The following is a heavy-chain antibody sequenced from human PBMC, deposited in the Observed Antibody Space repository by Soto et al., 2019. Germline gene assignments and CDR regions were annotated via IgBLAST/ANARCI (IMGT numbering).Heavy chain of an antibody. J-gene: IGHJ6*02. CDR2: IIPIFNAT. D-gene: IGHD3-3*01. V-gene: IGHV1-69*01. CDR3: AREDFDSEIYYGMDV. Sequence: QVQLVQSGSSVKKPGSSVKVSCKASGGTFSSYAIRWVRQAPGQGLEWMGGIIPIFNATPYAQKFQGRVTITADESTSTAYMELSSLRSEDTAVYYCAREDFDSEIYYGMDVWGQGTTVTVSS. CDR1: GGTFSSYA.